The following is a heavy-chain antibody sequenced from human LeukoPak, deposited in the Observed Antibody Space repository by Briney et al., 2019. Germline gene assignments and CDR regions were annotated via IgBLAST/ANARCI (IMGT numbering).Heavy chain of an antibody. CDR2: IKQDGSDK. CDR1: GFTFSSYS. D-gene: IGHD1-14*01. V-gene: IGHV3-7*01. Sequence: GGSLRLSCAASGFTFSSYSMNWVRQAPGKGLEWVGNIKQDGSDKNYMDSVKGRFTISRDNTKNSVYLQMSGLRAEDTAVYYCAREVWGPEFWGQGALVTVSS. CDR3: AREVWGPEF. J-gene: IGHJ4*02.